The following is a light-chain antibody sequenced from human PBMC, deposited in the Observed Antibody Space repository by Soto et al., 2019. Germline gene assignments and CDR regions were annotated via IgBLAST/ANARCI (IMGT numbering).Light chain of an antibody. Sequence: QSALTQPASVSGSPGQSITISCTGTSSDVGVYNYVSWYQQHPGKAPKLIIYEVSNRPTGVSNRFSGSKSGHTASLTISGLQSEDEADYFCTSYTSNTTLDVFGTGTKVTV. CDR3: TSYTSNTTLDV. CDR1: SSDVGVYNY. J-gene: IGLJ1*01. CDR2: EVS. V-gene: IGLV2-14*01.